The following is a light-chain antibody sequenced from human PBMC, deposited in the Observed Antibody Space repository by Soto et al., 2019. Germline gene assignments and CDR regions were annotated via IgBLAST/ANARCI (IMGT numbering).Light chain of an antibody. Sequence: EIVLTQSPATLSSFPGDRVTLSCRARQYINTRLAWYQHRPGQAPRLLIYQTSIRAAGIPARFSASESGTDFTLTISDVQPADFALYYCHQRPSWPRTFGQGTKVDI. CDR3: HQRPSWPRT. CDR2: QTS. CDR1: QYINTR. V-gene: IGKV3-11*01. J-gene: IGKJ1*01.